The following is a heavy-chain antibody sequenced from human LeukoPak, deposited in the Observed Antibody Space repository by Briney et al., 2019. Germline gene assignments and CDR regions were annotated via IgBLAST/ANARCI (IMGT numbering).Heavy chain of an antibody. V-gene: IGHV3-23*01. CDR2: ISGSGGST. CDR3: ARFVDYYDSSGYSYFDY. J-gene: IGHJ4*02. D-gene: IGHD3-22*01. Sequence: GGSLRLSCAASGFTFSSYAMSWVRQAPGKGLEWVSAISGSGGSTYYADSVKGRFTISRDNSKNTLYLQMNSLRAEDTAVYYCARFVDYYDSSGYSYFDYWGQGTLVTVSS. CDR1: GFTFSSYA.